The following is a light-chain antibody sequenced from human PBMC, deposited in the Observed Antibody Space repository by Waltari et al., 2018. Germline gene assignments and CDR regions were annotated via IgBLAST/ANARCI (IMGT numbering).Light chain of an antibody. CDR1: SSDVGGYNY. V-gene: IGLV2-14*01. CDR3: SSYPSSSTLEVI. J-gene: IGLJ2*01. CDR2: EVS. Sequence: QSALTQPASVSGSPGQSITIPCTGTSSDVGGYNYVSWYQQHPGQAPKLMIYEVSNRPAGISNRFSGSKSGNTASLTISGLQAEDEADYYCSSYPSSSTLEVIFGGGTKLTVL.